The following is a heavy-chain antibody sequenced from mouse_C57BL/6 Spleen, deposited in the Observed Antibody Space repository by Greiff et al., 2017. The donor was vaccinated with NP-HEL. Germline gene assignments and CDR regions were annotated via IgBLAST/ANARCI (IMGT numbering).Heavy chain of an antibody. CDR1: GYAFSSYW. CDR2: IYPGDGDT. J-gene: IGHJ2*01. D-gene: IGHD1-1*01. V-gene: IGHV1-80*01. Sequence: VQLQQSGAELVKPGASVKISCKASGYAFSSYWMNWVKQRPGKGLEWIGQIYPGDGDTNYNGKFKGKATLTADKSSSTAYMQLSSLTSEDSAVYFCARRYGSSYVYFDYWGQGTTLTVSS. CDR3: ARRYGSSYVYFDY.